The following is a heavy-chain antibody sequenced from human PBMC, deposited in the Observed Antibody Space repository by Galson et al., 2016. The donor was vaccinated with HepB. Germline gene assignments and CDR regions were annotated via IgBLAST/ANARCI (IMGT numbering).Heavy chain of an antibody. CDR2: ISTGSSSI. J-gene: IGHJ6*02. CDR3: ARHSDRTTLYGMDV. D-gene: IGHD1-14*01. CDR1: AFTFSNYP. Sequence: SLRLSCAASAFTFSNYPMNWVRQAPGEGLEWVSSISTGSSSIYYADSVKGRFTISRDNTKNSLYLQMSNLRAEDTAVYYCARHSDRTTLYGMDVWGQGTTVTVSS. V-gene: IGHV3-21*01.